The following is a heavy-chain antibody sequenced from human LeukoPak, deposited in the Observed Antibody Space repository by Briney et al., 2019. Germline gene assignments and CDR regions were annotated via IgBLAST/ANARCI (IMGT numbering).Heavy chain of an antibody. Sequence: SETLSLTCAVYGGSFSGYYWSWIRQPPGKGLEWIGEINHSGSTNYNPSLKSRVTISVDTSKNQFSLKLSSVTAADTAVYYCARFRGYCSSTSCYGDAFDIWGQGTMVTVSS. CDR2: INHSGST. D-gene: IGHD2-2*01. J-gene: IGHJ3*02. V-gene: IGHV4-34*01. CDR1: GGSFSGYY. CDR3: ARFRGYCSSTSCYGDAFDI.